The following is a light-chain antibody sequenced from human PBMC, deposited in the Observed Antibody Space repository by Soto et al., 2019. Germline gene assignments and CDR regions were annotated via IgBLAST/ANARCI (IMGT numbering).Light chain of an antibody. CDR3: SSYTSTGTVV. V-gene: IGLV2-18*02. CDR2: EVS. Sequence: QSVLTQPPSVSGSPGQSVTISCTGTSSDVGSYNRVSWYQQPPGTAPKLMIYEVSNRPSGVPDRFSGSKSGNTASLTISGLQAEDEADYYCSSYTSTGTVVFGGGTKVTV. J-gene: IGLJ2*01. CDR1: SSDVGSYNR.